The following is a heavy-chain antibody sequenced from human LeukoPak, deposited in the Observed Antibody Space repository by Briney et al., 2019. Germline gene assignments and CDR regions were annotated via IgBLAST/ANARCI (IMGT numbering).Heavy chain of an antibody. CDR1: GFALTTNA. CDR2: LSGSGANT. CDR3: AKTWSSIWSYFDY. J-gene: IGHJ4*02. V-gene: IGHV3-23*01. D-gene: IGHD6-13*01. Sequence: GGSLRLSCAASGFALTTNAVSWVRQAPGKGLEWVSTLSGSGANTYYADSVKGRFTISRDNSQNTLYLQMNSLRGEDTAVYYCAKTWSSIWSYFDYWGQGTLVTVSS.